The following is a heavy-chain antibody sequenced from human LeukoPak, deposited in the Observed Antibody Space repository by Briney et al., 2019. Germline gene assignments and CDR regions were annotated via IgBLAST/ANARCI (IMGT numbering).Heavy chain of an antibody. J-gene: IGHJ4*02. CDR3: AKIRYSGSPNDY. V-gene: IGHV3-21*06. Sequence: GGSLRLSCEASEFTFNNYGMNWVRRAPGKGLEWVSSISNSGSHKYYADSVKGRFTISRDNAKNSLYLQMNSLRAEDTAVYYCAKIRYSGSPNDYWGQGTLVTVSS. CDR2: ISNSGSHK. D-gene: IGHD1-26*01. CDR1: EFTFNNYG.